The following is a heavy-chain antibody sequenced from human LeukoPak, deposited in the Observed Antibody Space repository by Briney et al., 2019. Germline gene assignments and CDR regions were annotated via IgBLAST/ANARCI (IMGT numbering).Heavy chain of an antibody. D-gene: IGHD2-2*01. CDR2: IYYSGST. V-gene: IGHV4-59*08. CDR3: ARHMLYCSSTSCSDYFDY. Sequence: PSETLSLTCSVSGGSISGYYWNWIRQPPGKGLEWIGYIYYSGSTNYNPSLKSRVTISVDTSKNQFSLKLSSVTAADTAVYYCARHMLYCSSTSCSDYFDYWGQGTLVTVSS. CDR1: GGSISGYY. J-gene: IGHJ4*02.